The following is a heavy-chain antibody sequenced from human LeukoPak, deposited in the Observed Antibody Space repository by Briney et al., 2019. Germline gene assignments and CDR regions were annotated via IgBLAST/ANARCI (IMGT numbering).Heavy chain of an antibody. V-gene: IGHV3-7*01. CDR1: GFTFSSYW. D-gene: IGHD3-10*01. CDR3: AREWNYYGSGIMDV. CDR2: IKQDGGEK. J-gene: IGHJ6*04. Sequence: GGSLRLSCAASGFTFSSYWMSWVRQAPGKGLEWVANIKQDGGEKYYVGSVKGRFTVSRDNAKNSLFLQMNSLRAEDTAVYYCAREWNYYGSGIMDVWGKGTTVTVSS.